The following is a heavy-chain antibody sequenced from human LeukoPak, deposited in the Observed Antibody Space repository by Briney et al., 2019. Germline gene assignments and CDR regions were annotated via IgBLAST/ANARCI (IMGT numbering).Heavy chain of an antibody. CDR3: ASSNLGSLGQFDP. Sequence: PSETLSLTCTVSGGSISSYYWSWIRQPPGKGLEWMGYISYSGSTNYNPSLKSRSTISVDTSNNQFSLKLTSVTAADTAVYYCASSNLGSLGQFDPWGQGTLVTVSS. CDR1: GGSISSYY. J-gene: IGHJ5*02. CDR2: ISYSGST. V-gene: IGHV4-59*01. D-gene: IGHD3-10*01.